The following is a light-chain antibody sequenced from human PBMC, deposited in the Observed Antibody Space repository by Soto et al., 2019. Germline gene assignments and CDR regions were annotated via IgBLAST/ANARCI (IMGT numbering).Light chain of an antibody. CDR1: QSISTY. CDR2: GAS. CDR3: QQYNSWPLT. V-gene: IGKV1-39*01. Sequence: DIELAQSPSSLSASVGDRVTITCRASQSISTYLNGYQQKGGKAPKLLIHGASSLQSGVPLRFSATGSGTDFSLTIMSLQPEDFATYYCQQYNSWPLTFGGGTKVDIK. J-gene: IGKJ4*01.